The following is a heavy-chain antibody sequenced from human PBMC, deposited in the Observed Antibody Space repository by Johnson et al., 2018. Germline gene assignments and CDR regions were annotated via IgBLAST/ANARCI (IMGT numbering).Heavy chain of an antibody. CDR2: MSTSGKTI. CDR1: GFIFSDFY. V-gene: IGHV3-11*04. J-gene: IGHJ3*01. D-gene: IGHD1-26*01. Sequence: QVQLVQSGGALVKPGGSLRLSCTASGFIFSDFYMSWIRQAPGKGLEWVAYMSTSGKTIYYADFVKGRFTISRDNARKSLYLHMNSWRADDSAVFCCARGGVSWELREKDVFDCWGQGTMVTVSS. CDR3: ARGGVSWELREKDVFDC.